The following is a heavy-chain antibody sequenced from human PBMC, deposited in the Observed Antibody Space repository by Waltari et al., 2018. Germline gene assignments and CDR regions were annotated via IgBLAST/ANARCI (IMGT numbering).Heavy chain of an antibody. D-gene: IGHD6-13*01. J-gene: IGHJ3*02. Sequence: QVQLVQSGAEVKKPGASVKVSCKASGYTFTGYYMHWVRQAPGQGLEWVGWINPKVGGTNYAQKFQGRVTMTRDTSISTAYMELSRLRSDDTAVYYCARHSNIIDAFDIWGQGTMVTVSS. CDR1: GYTFTGYY. V-gene: IGHV1-2*02. CDR2: INPKVGGT. CDR3: ARHSNIIDAFDI.